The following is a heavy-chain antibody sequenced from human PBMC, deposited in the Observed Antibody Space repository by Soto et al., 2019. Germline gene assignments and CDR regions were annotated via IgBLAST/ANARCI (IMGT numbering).Heavy chain of an antibody. V-gene: IGHV3-23*01. CDR3: AKDQGIVVVVPAACDY. CDR1: GFTFSSYA. Sequence: GGSLRLSCAASGFTFSSYAMSWVRQAPGKGLEWVSAISGSGGSTYYADSVKGRFTISRDNSKNTLYLQMNSLRAEYTAVYYCAKDQGIVVVVPAACDYWGQGTLVTVSS. CDR2: ISGSGGST. J-gene: IGHJ4*02. D-gene: IGHD2-2*01.